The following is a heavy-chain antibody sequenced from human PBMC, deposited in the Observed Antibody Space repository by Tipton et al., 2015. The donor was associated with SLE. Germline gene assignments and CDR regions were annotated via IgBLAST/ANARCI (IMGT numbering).Heavy chain of an antibody. Sequence: SLRLSCAGSGFRFSDHYMDWVRQAPGMGLEWVGRARNGANRYTTEYAASVKGRFTLARDDSKDSMWLQMDSLKTEDTAVYYCAGELVPYYYGMDVWGQGTTVTVSS. D-gene: IGHD1-26*01. V-gene: IGHV3-72*01. CDR1: GFRFSDHY. CDR3: AGELVPYYYGMDV. CDR2: ARNGANRYTT. J-gene: IGHJ6*02.